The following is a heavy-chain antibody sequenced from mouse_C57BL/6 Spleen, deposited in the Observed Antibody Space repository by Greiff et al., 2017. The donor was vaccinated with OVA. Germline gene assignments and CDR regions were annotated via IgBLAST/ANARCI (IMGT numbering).Heavy chain of an antibody. Sequence: QVQLQQPGAELVMPGASVKLSCKASGYTFTSYWMHWVKQRPGQGLEWIGELDPSDSYTTYNQKFKGKSTLTVDTSSSTAYMPLSSLTSEYSAVYYCARRCYSNDPPNCDYWGQGTTLTVSS. J-gene: IGHJ2*01. CDR1: GYTFTSYW. CDR2: LDPSDSYT. D-gene: IGHD2-12*01. V-gene: IGHV1-69*01. CDR3: ARRCYSNDPPNCDY.